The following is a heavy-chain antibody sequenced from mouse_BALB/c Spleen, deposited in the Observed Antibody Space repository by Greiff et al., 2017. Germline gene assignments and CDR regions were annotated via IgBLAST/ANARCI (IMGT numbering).Heavy chain of an antibody. J-gene: IGHJ1*01. CDR3: ARGGSSYDWYFDV. V-gene: IGHV1-87*01. CDR2: IYPGDGDT. D-gene: IGHD1-1*01. CDR1: GYTFTSYW. Sequence: QVHVKQSGAELARPGASVKLSCKASGYTFTSYWMQWVKQRPGQGLEWIGAIYPGDGDTRYTQKFKGKATLTADKSSSTAYMQLSSLASEDSAVYYCARGGSSYDWYFDVWGAGTTVTVSS.